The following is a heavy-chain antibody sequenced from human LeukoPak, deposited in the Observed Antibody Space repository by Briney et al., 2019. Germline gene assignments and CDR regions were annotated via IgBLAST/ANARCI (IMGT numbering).Heavy chain of an antibody. D-gene: IGHD3-22*01. CDR3: AKDKIVVAGNFDY. CDR1: GLTLSTYA. CDR2: ISGGGGST. V-gene: IGHV3-23*01. Sequence: GGSLRLSCAASGLTLSTYAMSWVRQAPGKGPEWVSAISGGGGSTYYADSVKGRFIISRDNSKNTLYLQMNSLRAEDTAVHYCAKDKIVVAGNFDYWGQGTLVTVSS. J-gene: IGHJ4*02.